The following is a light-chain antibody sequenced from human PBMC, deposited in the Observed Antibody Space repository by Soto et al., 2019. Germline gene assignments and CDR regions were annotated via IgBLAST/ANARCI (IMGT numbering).Light chain of an antibody. J-gene: IGKJ2*01. V-gene: IGKV1-5*01. Sequence: DIQMTQSPSTLSASVGDRVTITCRASQSISSWLAWYQQKPGKAPKLLIYDASSLKSGVPSRFSGSGSGTEFTLTISSLQADDFATYYCQQYNNYPPYTFGQGTKLEIK. CDR3: QQYNNYPPYT. CDR2: DAS. CDR1: QSISSW.